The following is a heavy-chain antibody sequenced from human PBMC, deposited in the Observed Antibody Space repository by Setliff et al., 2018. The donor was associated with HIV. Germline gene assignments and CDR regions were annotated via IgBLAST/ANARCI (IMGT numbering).Heavy chain of an antibody. CDR3: AKGASPAGSVAYFDY. CDR1: QFTLNNYA. V-gene: IGHV3-23*03. CDR2: FYSGNSGI. D-gene: IGHD6-19*01. J-gene: IGHJ4*02. Sequence: LRLSCAASQFTLNNYAMNWVRQAPGKGLEWISVFYSGNSGIYYADSVKGRFIVSRDNSKNTLYLQMNSLTVEDTAVYYCAKGASPAGSVAYFDYWGQGTLVTVSS.